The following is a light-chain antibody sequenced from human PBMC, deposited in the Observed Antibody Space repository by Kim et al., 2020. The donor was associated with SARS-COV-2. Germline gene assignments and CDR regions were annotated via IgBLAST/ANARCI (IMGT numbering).Light chain of an antibody. V-gene: IGLV3-19*01. Sequence: SSELTQDPAVSVALGQTVWITCQGDTLRDFYPMWYQQKAGQAPVLVIYGQHNRHSGIPDRFSGSKSGNTASLIITGAQVEDEAHYYCSSRDGGGNHWVFGGGTKVTVL. CDR3: SSRDGGGNHWV. CDR1: TLRDFY. CDR2: GQH. J-gene: IGLJ3*02.